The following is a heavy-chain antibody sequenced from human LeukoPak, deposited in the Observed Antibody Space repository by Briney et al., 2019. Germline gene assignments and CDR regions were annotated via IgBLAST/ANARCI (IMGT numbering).Heavy chain of an antibody. CDR3: ARIYGGTAKYYYYGMDV. J-gene: IGHJ6*02. CDR2: INAGNGNT. Sequence: GASVKVSCKASGYTFTSYAMHWVRQAPGQRLEWMGWINAGNGNTKYSQKFQGRVTITRDTSASTAYMELSSLRSEDTAVYYCARIYGGTAKYYYYGMDVWGQGTTVTVSS. CDR1: GYTFTSYA. D-gene: IGHD4-23*01. V-gene: IGHV1-3*01.